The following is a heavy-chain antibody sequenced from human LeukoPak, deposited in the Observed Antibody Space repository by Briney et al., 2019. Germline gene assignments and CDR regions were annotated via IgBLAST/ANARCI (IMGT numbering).Heavy chain of an antibody. D-gene: IGHD3-22*01. CDR2: IYTSGST. CDR1: GGSFSGYY. V-gene: IGHV4-4*07. J-gene: IGHJ5*02. Sequence: SETLSLTCAVYGGSFSGYYWSWIRQPAGKGLEWIGRIYTSGSTNYNPSLKSRVTMSVDTSKNQFSLKLSSVTAADTAVYYCARDLYDSSENWFDPWGQGTLVTVSS. CDR3: ARDLYDSSENWFDP.